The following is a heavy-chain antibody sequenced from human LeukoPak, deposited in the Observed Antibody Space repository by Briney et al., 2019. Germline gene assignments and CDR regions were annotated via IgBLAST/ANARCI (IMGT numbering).Heavy chain of an antibody. J-gene: IGHJ5*01. CDR3: ARERSGPAVRAHNWFDP. D-gene: IGHD1-26*01. V-gene: IGHV3-21*06. CDR2: ISSSSRSI. CDR1: GFTFSGYN. Sequence: PGGSLRLSCVGSGFTFSGYNIDWVRQAPGKGLEWVSPISSSSRSIYYADSLKGRITTSRDNTKNSVFLQMSGLRVDDTAVYYCARERSGPAVRAHNWFDPWGRGTLVIVSS.